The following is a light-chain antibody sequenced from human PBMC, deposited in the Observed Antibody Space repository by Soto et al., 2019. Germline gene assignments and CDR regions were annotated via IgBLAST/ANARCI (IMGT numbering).Light chain of an antibody. CDR1: SSNIGNNY. V-gene: IGLV1-51*01. J-gene: IGLJ2*01. CDR2: YNN. CDR3: ATWYGSLPGEV. Sequence: QSVLTQSPSVSAAPGQKVTISCSGSSSNIGNNYVSWYQQLPGTAPKLLIYYNNKRPSGIPDRFSGSKSGTSGTLDITGLQTGDEADYYCATWYGSLPGEVFGGGTKLTVL.